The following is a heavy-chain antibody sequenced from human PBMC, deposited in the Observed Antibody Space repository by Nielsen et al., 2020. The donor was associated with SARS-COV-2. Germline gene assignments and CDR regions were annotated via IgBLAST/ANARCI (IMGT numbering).Heavy chain of an antibody. CDR1: GFTFSSYG. Sequence: GESLKISCAASGFTFSSYGMHWVRQAPGKGLEWVAVISYDGSNKYYADSVKGRFTISRDNAKNSLYLQMNSLRAEDTAVYYCARGEYSSSDAFDIWGQGTMVTVSS. CDR2: ISYDGSNK. V-gene: IGHV3-30*03. D-gene: IGHD6-6*01. CDR3: ARGEYSSSDAFDI. J-gene: IGHJ3*02.